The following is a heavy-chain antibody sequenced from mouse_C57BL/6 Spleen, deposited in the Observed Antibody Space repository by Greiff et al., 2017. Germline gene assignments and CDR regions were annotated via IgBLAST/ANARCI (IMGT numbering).Heavy chain of an antibody. CDR2: ISSGGRYT. Sequence: DVMLVESGGDLVKPGGSLKLSCAASGFTFSSYGMSWVRQTPDKRLEWVATISSGGRYTSYPDSVKGRFTISSDNAKNTLYLQMSSLKSEDTAMYYCARHGDSGAYPYYAMDYWVQGTSVTVSS. D-gene: IGHD3-1*01. CDR3: ARHGDSGAYPYYAMDY. J-gene: IGHJ4*01. V-gene: IGHV5-6*02. CDR1: GFTFSSYG.